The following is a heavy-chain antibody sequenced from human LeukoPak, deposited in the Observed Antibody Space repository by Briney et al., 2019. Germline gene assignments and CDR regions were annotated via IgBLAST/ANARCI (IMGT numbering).Heavy chain of an antibody. V-gene: IGHV3-21*06. D-gene: IGHD6-13*01. CDR1: GFTFSSYS. Sequence: PGGSLRLSCAASGFTFSSYSMNWVRQAPGKGLEWVSSIRSSSSYIYYADSVKGRFTISRDNANNSVYLQMNSLRAEDTAVYYCARDGAAAPDAFDIWGQGTMVTVSS. J-gene: IGHJ3*02. CDR2: IRSSSSYI. CDR3: ARDGAAAPDAFDI.